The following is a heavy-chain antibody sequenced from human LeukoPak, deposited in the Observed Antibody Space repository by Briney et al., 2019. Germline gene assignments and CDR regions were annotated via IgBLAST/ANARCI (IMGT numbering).Heavy chain of an antibody. CDR1: GFTFSSYV. J-gene: IGHJ5*02. Sequence: GGSLRLSCAASGFTFSSYVMHWVRQAPGKGLEWVAIISYDGSNEYYADSVKGRFTISRDNSKNTLYLQMNSLRAEDTAVYYCAKGATMVRGFDPWGQGTLVTVSS. CDR2: ISYDGSNE. CDR3: AKGATMVRGFDP. D-gene: IGHD3-10*01. V-gene: IGHV3-30*04.